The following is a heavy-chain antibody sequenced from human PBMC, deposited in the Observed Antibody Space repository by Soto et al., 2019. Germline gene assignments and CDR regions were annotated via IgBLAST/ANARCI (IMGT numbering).Heavy chain of an antibody. CDR1: GGTFSSYA. D-gene: IGHD5-18*01. CDR2: NIPSFSTA. J-gene: IGHJ4*02. CDR3: ASTLEVRGYSYGQFDY. Sequence: QVQLVQSGDEVKKPGSSVQVSCKASGGTFSSYAISWVRQAPGQGLEWMGGNIPSFSTANYAQKFQGRDTITAEEATSTAYMQLRSLRSEDTAVYYCASTLEVRGYSYGQFDYWGQGTLVTVSS. V-gene: IGHV1-69*01.